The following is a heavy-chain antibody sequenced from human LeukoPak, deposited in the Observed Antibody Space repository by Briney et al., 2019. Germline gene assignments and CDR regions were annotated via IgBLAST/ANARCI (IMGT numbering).Heavy chain of an antibody. CDR3: VREDIVVVTTLDH. J-gene: IGHJ4*02. Sequence: PGGSLRLSCAASGFSFSRFRMHWVRQAPGKGLVWISRITSDRSNRDYADSVKGRFTISRDNAKNTLYLQMNSLRTEDTAVYFCVREDIVVVTTLDHWGQGSLVTVSS. D-gene: IGHD2-21*02. CDR2: ITSDRSNR. CDR1: GFSFSRFR. V-gene: IGHV3-74*01.